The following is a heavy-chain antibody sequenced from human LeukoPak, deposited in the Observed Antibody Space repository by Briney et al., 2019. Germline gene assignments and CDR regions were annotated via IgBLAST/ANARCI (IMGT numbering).Heavy chain of an antibody. CDR1: GFTFSSYW. CDR2: INSDGSST. D-gene: IGHD2-15*01. J-gene: IGHJ6*02. V-gene: IGHV3-74*01. CDR3: ARAPIGYCSGGSCYYYYGMDV. Sequence: SGGSLRLSCAASGFTFSSYWMHWLRQAPGKGLVWVSRINSDGSSTSYAASVKGRFTISRDNAKNTLYLQMNSLRAEDTAVYYCARAPIGYCSGGSCYYYYGMDVWGQGTTVTVSS.